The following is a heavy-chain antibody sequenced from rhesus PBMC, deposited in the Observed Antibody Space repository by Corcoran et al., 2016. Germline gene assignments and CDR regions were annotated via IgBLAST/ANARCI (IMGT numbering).Heavy chain of an antibody. CDR2: INSGGGST. J-gene: IGHJ4*01. V-gene: IGHV3S25*01. D-gene: IGHD6-25*01. CDR1: GFTFSSSW. Sequence: EVQLVESGGGLAKPGGSLGLSCAASGFTFSSSWMNWVRQAPGKGLEWVSAINSGGGSTYYADSVKGRFTISRDNSKNTLSLQMNSLRAEDTAVYYCAKEAAAGTGYFDYWGQGVLVTVSS. CDR3: AKEAAAGTGYFDY.